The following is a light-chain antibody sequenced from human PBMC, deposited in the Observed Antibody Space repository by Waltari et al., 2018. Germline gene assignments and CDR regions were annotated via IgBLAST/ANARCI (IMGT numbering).Light chain of an antibody. CDR1: QSVSSTY. CDR2: GAS. CDR3: QQYGGSPIN. J-gene: IGKJ5*01. Sequence: EIVLTQSPGTLSLSPGERATLSCRASQSVSSTYLAWYQQKPGQAPRLLIYGASSRATGIPDRFSGSGSGTDFTLTISRLEPEDFAVYFRQQYGGSPINFGQGTRLEIK. V-gene: IGKV3-20*01.